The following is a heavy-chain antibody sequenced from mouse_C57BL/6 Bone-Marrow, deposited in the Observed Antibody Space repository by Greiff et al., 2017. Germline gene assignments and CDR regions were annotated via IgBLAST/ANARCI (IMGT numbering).Heavy chain of an antibody. V-gene: IGHV5-6*02. CDR2: ISSGGSYT. CDR1: GFTFSSYG. J-gene: IGHJ1*03. D-gene: IGHD2-3*01. CDR3: ARRRGYFWYFDV. Sequence: EVKVVESGGDLVKPGGSLKLSCAASGFTFSSYGMSWVRQTPDKRLEWVATISSGGSYTYYPDSVKGRFTISRDNAKNTLYLQMSSLKSEDTAMYYCARRRGYFWYFDVWGTGTTVTVSS.